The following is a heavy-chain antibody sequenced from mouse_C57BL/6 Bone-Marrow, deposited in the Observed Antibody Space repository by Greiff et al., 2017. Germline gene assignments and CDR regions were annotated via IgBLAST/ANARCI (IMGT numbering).Heavy chain of an antibody. D-gene: IGHD2-5*01. J-gene: IGHJ4*01. Sequence: QVQLKQPGAELVMPGASVKLSCKASGYTFTSYWMHWVKQRPGQGLEWIGEIDPSDSYTNYNQKFKGKSTLTVDNSSSTAYMQLSSLTSEDSAVYYCAREGYSNYPHYYAMDYWGQGTSVTVSS. V-gene: IGHV1-69*01. CDR3: AREGYSNYPHYYAMDY. CDR1: GYTFTSYW. CDR2: IDPSDSYT.